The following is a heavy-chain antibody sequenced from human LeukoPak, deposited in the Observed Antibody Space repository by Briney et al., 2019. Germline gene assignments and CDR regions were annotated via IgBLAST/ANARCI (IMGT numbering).Heavy chain of an antibody. J-gene: IGHJ4*02. CDR3: ARDFCSGGSCYHSLGH. V-gene: IGHV1-18*01. Sequence: ASVKVSCKASGYTFTTYGISWVRQAPGQGLEWMGWINTYNGNTIHTHQLQGRLTMTTDTSTSTVYMELRSLISDDTALYYCARDFCSGGSCYHSLGHWGQGALVTVSS. CDR2: INTYNGNT. CDR1: GYTFTTYG. D-gene: IGHD2-15*01.